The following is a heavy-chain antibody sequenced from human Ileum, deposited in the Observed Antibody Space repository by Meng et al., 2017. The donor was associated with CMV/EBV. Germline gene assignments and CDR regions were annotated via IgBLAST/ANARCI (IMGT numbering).Heavy chain of an antibody. D-gene: IGHD6-13*01. V-gene: IGHV4-39*07. CDR3: ANDPFSISWSYH. CDR2: IYYSGTT. CDR1: GASIYTTGYY. J-gene: IGHJ4*02. Sequence: SETLSLTCSVSGASIYTTGYYWGWIRQPPGKGLEWIGSIYYSGTTYYNPSLRSRVTISVDTSNNRFSLSLSSVTAADTAVYYCANDPFSISWSYHWGQGSLVTVSS.